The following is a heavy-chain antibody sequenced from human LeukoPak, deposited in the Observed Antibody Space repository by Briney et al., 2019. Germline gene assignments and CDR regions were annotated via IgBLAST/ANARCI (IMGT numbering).Heavy chain of an antibody. J-gene: IGHJ3*02. CDR3: ATVVALYWDAFDI. Sequence: RASVKVSCKASGYTFTGYYIHWVRQAPGQGLEWMGWINPNSGGTNYAQKFQGRVTMTRDTSISTAYMELSRLRSDDTAVYYCATVVALYWDAFDIWGQGTMVTVSS. CDR1: GYTFTGYY. CDR2: INPNSGGT. D-gene: IGHD2-8*02. V-gene: IGHV1-2*02.